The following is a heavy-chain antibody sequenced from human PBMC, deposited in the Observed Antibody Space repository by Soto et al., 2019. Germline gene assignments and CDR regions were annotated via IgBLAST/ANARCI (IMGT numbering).Heavy chain of an antibody. V-gene: IGHV3-30-3*01. CDR2: TSYDGSNK. D-gene: IGHD3-10*01. J-gene: IGHJ5*02. CDR3: ARERVYYGSGTTGWFDP. Sequence: QVQVVESGGGVVQPGRSLRLSCAASGFTLSNYAMHWVRQAPGKGLEWVAVTSYDGSNKYYADSVKGRFTISTDNAINTLYLQMNSLRAEDTAVYYCARERVYYGSGTTGWFDPWGQGTLVTVSS. CDR1: GFTLSNYA.